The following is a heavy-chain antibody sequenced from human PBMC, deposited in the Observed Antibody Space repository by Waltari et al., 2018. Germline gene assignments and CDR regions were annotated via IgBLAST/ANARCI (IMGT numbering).Heavy chain of an antibody. J-gene: IGHJ6*02. CDR3: ARGGICTGGVCDDYCYYGMDV. Sequence: QVQLVQSGAEVKKPGASVKVSCKASGYTFTSYGISWVRQAPGQGLEWMGWISAYNGNTNYAQKLQGRVTMTTDKSTSTAYMELRSLRSDDTAVYYCARGGICTGGVCDDYCYYGMDVWGQGTTVTVSS. D-gene: IGHD2-8*02. CDR1: GYTFTSYG. CDR2: ISAYNGNT. V-gene: IGHV1-18*01.